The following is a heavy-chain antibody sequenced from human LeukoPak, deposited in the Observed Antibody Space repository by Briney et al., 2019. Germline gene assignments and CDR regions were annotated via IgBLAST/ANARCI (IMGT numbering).Heavy chain of an antibody. CDR1: GDSVSSNSAA. J-gene: IGHJ6*03. Sequence: SQTLSLTCAISGDSVSSNSAAWNWIRQSPSRGLEWLGRTYYRSKWYNDYAVSVKSRITINPDTSKNQFSLQLNSVTPEDTAVYYCARDVVETSEPAAAYYYYYMDVWGKGTTVTVSS. CDR2: TYYRSKWYN. D-gene: IGHD2-15*01. V-gene: IGHV6-1*01. CDR3: ARDVVETSEPAAAYYYYYMDV.